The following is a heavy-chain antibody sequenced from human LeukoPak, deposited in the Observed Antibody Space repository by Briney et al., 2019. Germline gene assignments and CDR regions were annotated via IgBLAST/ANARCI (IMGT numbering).Heavy chain of an antibody. CDR2: IYYSGST. D-gene: IGHD4-17*01. V-gene: IGHV4-39*07. J-gene: IGHJ4*02. CDR3: ARERSERTTVTSFDY. CDR1: GGSISSSSYY. Sequence: SETLSLTCTVSGGSISSSSYYWGWIRQPPGKGLEWIGSIYYSGSTYYNPSLKSRVTISVDTSKNQFSLKLSSVTAADTAVYYCARERSERTTVTSFDYWGQGTLVTVSS.